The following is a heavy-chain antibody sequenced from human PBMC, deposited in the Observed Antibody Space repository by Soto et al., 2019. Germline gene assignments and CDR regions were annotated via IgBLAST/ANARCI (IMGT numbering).Heavy chain of an antibody. CDR2: IYHYGNP. D-gene: IGHD6-6*01. V-gene: IGHV4-30-2*01. CDR3: ARDERRSSGRNFDY. J-gene: IGHJ4*02. CDR1: GGSLRSGDSS. Sequence: LSLTCTVSGGSLRSGDSSWSWIRQPPGRGLEYIGFIYHYGNPYYNPSLRSRVTISVDRSKNQISLRLSSVTAADTAVYFCARDERRSSGRNFDYWGRGILVTVSS.